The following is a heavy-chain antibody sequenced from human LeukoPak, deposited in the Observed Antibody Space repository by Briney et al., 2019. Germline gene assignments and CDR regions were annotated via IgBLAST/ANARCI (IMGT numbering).Heavy chain of an antibody. CDR1: GGSINTYY. Sequence: SETLSLTCTVSGGSINTYYWGWIRQTPGKGLEWIGRIYTSGSTTYNPSLKSRVTMSVDTSKNQFSLKPTSVTAADTAVYYCARDSAPWSGHYMDVWGKGTTVTVSS. CDR2: IYTSGST. CDR3: ARDSAPWSGHYMDV. V-gene: IGHV4-4*07. J-gene: IGHJ6*03. D-gene: IGHD3-3*01.